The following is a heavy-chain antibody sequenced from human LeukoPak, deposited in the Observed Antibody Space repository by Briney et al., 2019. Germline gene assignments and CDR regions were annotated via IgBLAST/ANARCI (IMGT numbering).Heavy chain of an antibody. Sequence: GGSLRLSCAASGFTFSSYWMHGVRQAPGKGLVWVSRINSDGSTTNYADSVKGRFTISRDNAKNTLYLQMNSLGADDTAVYYCARSRWLDAFDYWGQGTLVTVSS. D-gene: IGHD6-19*01. CDR2: INSDGSTT. J-gene: IGHJ4*02. CDR3: ARSRWLDAFDY. V-gene: IGHV3-74*01. CDR1: GFTFSSYW.